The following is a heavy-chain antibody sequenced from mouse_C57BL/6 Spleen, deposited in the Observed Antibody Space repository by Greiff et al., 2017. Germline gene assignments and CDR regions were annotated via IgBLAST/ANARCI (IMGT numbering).Heavy chain of an antibody. V-gene: IGHV5-6*01. CDR1: GFTFSSYG. CDR3: ARDWDY. J-gene: IGHJ2*01. CDR2: ISSGGSYT. Sequence: EVQGVESGGDLVKPGGSLKLSCAASGFTFSSYGMSWVRQTPDKRLEWVATISSGGSYTYYPDSVKGRCTISRDNAKNTLYLQMSSLKSEDTAMYYCARDWDYWGQGTTLTVSS. D-gene: IGHD4-1*01.